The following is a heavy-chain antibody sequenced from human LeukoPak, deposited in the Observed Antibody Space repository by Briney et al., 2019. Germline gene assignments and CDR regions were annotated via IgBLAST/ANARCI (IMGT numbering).Heavy chain of an antibody. D-gene: IGHD3-9*01. CDR3: ARGGRYFDWLDYYFDY. Sequence: ASVKVSCKASGYTFTGYYMHWVRQALGQGLEWMGWINPNSGGTNYAQKFQGRVTMTRDTSISTAYMELSRLRSDDTAVYYCARGGRYFDWLDYYFDYWGQGTLVTVSS. CDR2: INPNSGGT. V-gene: IGHV1-2*02. CDR1: GYTFTGYY. J-gene: IGHJ4*02.